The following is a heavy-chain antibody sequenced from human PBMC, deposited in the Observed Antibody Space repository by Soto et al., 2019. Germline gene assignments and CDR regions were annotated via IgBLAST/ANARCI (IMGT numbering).Heavy chain of an antibody. D-gene: IGHD2-2*01. CDR1: GYTSADFG. V-gene: IGHV1-18*04. CDR3: VRDQKYFRVNGNWFDS. CDR2: VSGNNGAS. Sequence: ASVKVSCKASGYTSADFGISWVRQAPGQGLEWVGWVSGNNGASNPAPKVQGRITMTLDTCTGVSYMALRSLRSDDTAIYYCVRDQKYFRVNGNWFDSWGQGTLVTVS. J-gene: IGHJ5*01.